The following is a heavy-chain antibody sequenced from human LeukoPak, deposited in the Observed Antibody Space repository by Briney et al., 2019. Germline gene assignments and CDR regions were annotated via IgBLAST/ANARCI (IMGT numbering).Heavy chain of an antibody. J-gene: IGHJ4*02. CDR2: ISGSGGST. V-gene: IGHV3-23*01. D-gene: IGHD6-19*01. CDR3: AKDSSGWNYYFDY. CDR1: GFTFSSYA. Sequence: EGSLRLSCAASGFTFSSYAMSWVRQAPGKGLEWVSAISGSGGSTYYADSVKGRFTISRDNSKSTLYLQMNSLRAEDTAVYYCAKDSSGWNYYFDYWGQGTLVTVSS.